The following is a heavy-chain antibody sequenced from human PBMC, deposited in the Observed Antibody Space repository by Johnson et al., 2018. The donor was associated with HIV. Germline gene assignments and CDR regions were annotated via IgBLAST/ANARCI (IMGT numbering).Heavy chain of an antibody. CDR3: ARADTAMVRGAFDI. D-gene: IGHD5-18*01. Sequence: EVQLVESGGGLVQPGGSLRLSCAASGFIFSSYDMHWVRQTTGKGLEWISGIGSSGDTFYPGSVKGRFTISRANAKNSLYLQMNSLRAEDTALYYCARADTAMVRGAFDIWGQGTMVTVSS. CDR2: IGSSGDT. J-gene: IGHJ3*02. V-gene: IGHV3-13*01. CDR1: GFIFSSYD.